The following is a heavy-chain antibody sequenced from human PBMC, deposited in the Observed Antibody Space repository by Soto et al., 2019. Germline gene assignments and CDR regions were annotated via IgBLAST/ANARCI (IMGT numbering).Heavy chain of an antibody. Sequence: ASVKVSCKASGYTFTSYGISWVRQAPVQGLEWMGWISGYNGDTNDAQKLQGRVTMTTDTSTSTAYTELRIRRPADTAVYYCARGHSHSWPDYWRQGTRVTVCS. CDR1: GYTFTSYG. V-gene: IGHV1-18*01. J-gene: IGHJ4*02. D-gene: IGHD6-13*01. CDR3: ARGHSHSWPDY. CDR2: ISGYNGDT.